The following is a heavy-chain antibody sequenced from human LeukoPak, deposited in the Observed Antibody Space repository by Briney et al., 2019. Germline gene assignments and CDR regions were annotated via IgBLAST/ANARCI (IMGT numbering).Heavy chain of an antibody. D-gene: IGHD6-19*01. Sequence: GSLRRSCAASGFTFSNYAMSWVRQAPGKGLEWFSSMSGSGGSTYYADSVKGRFTTSRDNSKNTLYLQMNNLRAEDTALYYCAKNRGQWLVPVDYWGQGTLVTVSS. CDR2: MSGSGGST. V-gene: IGHV3-23*01. J-gene: IGHJ4*02. CDR1: GFTFSNYA. CDR3: AKNRGQWLVPVDY.